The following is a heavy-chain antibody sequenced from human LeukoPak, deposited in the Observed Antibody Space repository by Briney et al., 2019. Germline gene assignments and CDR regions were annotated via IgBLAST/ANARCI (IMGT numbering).Heavy chain of an antibody. J-gene: IGHJ4*02. CDR1: GGSMPSNTYY. CDR2: IYNKVST. Sequence: SETLSLTCTVSGGSMPSNTYYWGWVRQSPETGLEWIGSIYNKVSTHYNPSLKSRVTMSVDTSRSQFSLKLTSMTAADTAIYYCARNSSSSYFDTWGQGILVTVPS. CDR3: ARNSSSSYFDT. D-gene: IGHD6-6*01. V-gene: IGHV4-39*01.